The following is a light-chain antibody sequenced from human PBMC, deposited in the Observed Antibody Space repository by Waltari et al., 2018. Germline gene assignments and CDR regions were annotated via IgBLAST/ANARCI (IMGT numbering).Light chain of an antibody. V-gene: IGKV3-15*01. J-gene: IGKJ4*01. CDR2: GPS. Sequence: DIVLTQSPVTLSVSPGERVTLSCRSSQSIRSDLAWYQQKPGQTPRLLTYGPSTRATGIPARFSGSGSGTEFTLTISRLQSEDXXIYYCQQYSRRPLTXGXGTKVEI. CDR3: QQYSRRPLT. CDR1: QSIRSD.